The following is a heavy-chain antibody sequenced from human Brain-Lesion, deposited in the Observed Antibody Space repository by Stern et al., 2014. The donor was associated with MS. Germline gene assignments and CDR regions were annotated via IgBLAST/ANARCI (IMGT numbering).Heavy chain of an antibody. CDR3: ATLSPGAGGNYYRHFDY. Sequence: QVPLQQSGAEVKKPGASVKVSCKVSGYTLTELSMPWVRPAPRKGLEWMGGFDPEDGETIYAQKFQGRVTMTEDTSTDTAYMELSSLRSEDTAVYYCATLSPGAGGNYYRHFDYWGQGTLVTVSS. D-gene: IGHD1-26*01. J-gene: IGHJ4*02. CDR2: FDPEDGET. CDR1: GYTLTELS. V-gene: IGHV1-24*01.